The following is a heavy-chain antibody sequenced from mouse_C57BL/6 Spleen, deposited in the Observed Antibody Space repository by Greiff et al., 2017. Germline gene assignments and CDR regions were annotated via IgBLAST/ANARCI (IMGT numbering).Heavy chain of an antibody. CDR2: IYPGDGDT. D-gene: IGHD2-4*01. J-gene: IGHJ2*01. CDR3: ARRGDYDVNYFDY. CDR1: GYAFSSYW. V-gene: IGHV1-80*01. Sequence: VQLQESGAELVKPGASVKISCKASGYAFSSYWMNWVKQRPGKGLEWIGQIYPGDGDTNYNGKFKGKATLTADKSSSTAYMQLSSLTSEDSAVYFCARRGDYDVNYFDYWGQGTTLTVSS.